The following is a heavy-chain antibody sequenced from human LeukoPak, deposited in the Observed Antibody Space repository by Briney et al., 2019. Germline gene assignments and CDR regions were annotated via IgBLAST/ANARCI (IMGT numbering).Heavy chain of an antibody. CDR2: IWFDGSNK. Sequence: GGSLRLSCAASGSTFSTSGMHWVRQAPGEGLEWVAVIWFDGSNKHYADSVKGRFTISRDNSENTLYLQMNSLRAEDTAVYYCARDPSYCSSTSCYVGSPLYYYYPMDVWGQGTTVTVSS. D-gene: IGHD2-2*01. CDR1: GSTFSTSG. J-gene: IGHJ6*02. CDR3: ARDPSYCSSTSCYVGSPLYYYYPMDV. V-gene: IGHV3-33*01.